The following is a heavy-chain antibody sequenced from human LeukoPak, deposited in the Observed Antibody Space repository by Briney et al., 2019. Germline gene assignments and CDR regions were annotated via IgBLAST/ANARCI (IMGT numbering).Heavy chain of an antibody. V-gene: IGHV1-8*03. CDR2: MIPNSGNT. Sequence: ASVKVSCKASGYTFTSYDITRVRQPTGQGLEWMGWMIPNSGNTGYAQKLQARVTITRNTSISTAYMEVSSMRCEDTAVYYCARGRELRYFDWFQGPDAFDIWGQGTMVTVSS. CDR1: GYTFTSYD. J-gene: IGHJ3*02. D-gene: IGHD3-9*01. CDR3: ARGRELRYFDWFQGPDAFDI.